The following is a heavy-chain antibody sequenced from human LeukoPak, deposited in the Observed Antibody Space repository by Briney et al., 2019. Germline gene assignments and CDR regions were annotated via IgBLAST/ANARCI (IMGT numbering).Heavy chain of an antibody. CDR3: ARDLTSTSNWEFDY. J-gene: IGHJ4*02. CDR2: INPNSGGT. CDR1: GYTFAGYF. Sequence: ASVKVSCKASGYTFAGYFIHWVRQAPGQGLEWVGRINPNSGGTEYEQKFQGRVTMTRDTSIGTAYVEVSRLVSDDTAMYYCARDLTSTSNWEFDYWGQGTLVTVSP. V-gene: IGHV1-2*06. D-gene: IGHD1-26*01.